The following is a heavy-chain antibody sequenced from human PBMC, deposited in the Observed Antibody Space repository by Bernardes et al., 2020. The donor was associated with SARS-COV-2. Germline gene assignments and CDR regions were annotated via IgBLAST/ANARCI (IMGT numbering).Heavy chain of an antibody. CDR3: AKIPRDDGMDV. J-gene: IGHJ6*02. V-gene: IGHV3-9*01. CDR1: GFTFDDYA. Sequence: GGSLRLSCAASGFTFDDYAMHWVRQAPGKGLEWVSGISWNSGSIGYADSVKGRFTISRDNAKNSLYLQMNSLRAEDTALYYCAKIPRDDGMDVWGQGTTVTVSS. CDR2: ISWNSGSI.